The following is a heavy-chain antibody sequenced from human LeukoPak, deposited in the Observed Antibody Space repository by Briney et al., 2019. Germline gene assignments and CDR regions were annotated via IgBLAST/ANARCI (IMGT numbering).Heavy chain of an antibody. D-gene: IGHD3-16*01. Sequence: PGRSLRLSCAASGFSFDTHGMHWVRQAPGKGLEWVAVIWYDGRKKYYADSVKGRFTISRENSKKSLFLQINSLRAEDTALYYCARDVFADSSGGSFDFWGQGTLVTVSS. J-gene: IGHJ4*02. V-gene: IGHV3-33*01. CDR2: IWYDGRKK. CDR1: GFSFDTHG. CDR3: ARDVFADSSGGSFDF.